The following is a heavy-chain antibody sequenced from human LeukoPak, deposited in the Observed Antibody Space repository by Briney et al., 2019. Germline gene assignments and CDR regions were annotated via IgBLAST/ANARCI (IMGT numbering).Heavy chain of an antibody. CDR3: AGGEGWTAED. Sequence: GGSLRLSCAASGFTVSRYWMTWVRLAPGKGLEWVATIKEDGTEQHLVESVQGRFTVSRDNTENSVYLQMNSLRVEDTGVYFCAGGEGWTAEDWGQGTQVTVSS. V-gene: IGHV3-7*03. CDR2: IKEDGTEQ. J-gene: IGHJ4*02. D-gene: IGHD3/OR15-3a*01. CDR1: GFTVSRYW.